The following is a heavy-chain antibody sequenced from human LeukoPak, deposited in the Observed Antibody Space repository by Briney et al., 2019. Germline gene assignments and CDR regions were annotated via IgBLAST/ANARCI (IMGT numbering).Heavy chain of an antibody. CDR2: ISSNSRGI. V-gene: IGHV3-48*04. CDR1: GFTFSSYA. Sequence: GGSLRLSCAASGFTFSSYALNWVRQAPGKGLEWVSYISSNSRGIYYADSVKGRFTISRDNAKNSLYLQMNSLRAEDTAVYYCARDYLAQLGRNAFDIWGQGTMVTVSS. J-gene: IGHJ3*02. D-gene: IGHD5-24*01. CDR3: ARDYLAQLGRNAFDI.